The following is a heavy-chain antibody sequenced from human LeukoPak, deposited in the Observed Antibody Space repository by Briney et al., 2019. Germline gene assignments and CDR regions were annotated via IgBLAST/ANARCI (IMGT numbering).Heavy chain of an antibody. Sequence: ASVKVSCKASGYTFTGYYIHWVRQAPGQGLERMGWINPNSGGTDYAQKFQGRVSMTRDTSISTAYMEVSSLRSDDTAVFFCARVKDGLEYHSFDYWGQGTLVTVSS. D-gene: IGHD1-1*01. CDR1: GYTFTGYY. CDR2: INPNSGGT. V-gene: IGHV1-2*02. J-gene: IGHJ4*02. CDR3: ARVKDGLEYHSFDY.